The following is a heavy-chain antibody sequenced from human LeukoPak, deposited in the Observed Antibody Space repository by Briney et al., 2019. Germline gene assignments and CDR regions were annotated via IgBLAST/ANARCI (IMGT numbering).Heavy chain of an antibody. J-gene: IGHJ4*02. CDR1: GFTFSSYA. D-gene: IGHD1-26*01. Sequence: PGGSLRLSCAASGFTFSSYAMSWVRQAPGKGLEWVSAISGSGGSTYYADSVKGRFTISRDNSKNTLYLQMNSLRAEDTAVYYCAKDGRIVGATHGFDYWGQGTLVTVSS. CDR2: ISGSGGST. CDR3: AKDGRIVGATHGFDY. V-gene: IGHV3-23*01.